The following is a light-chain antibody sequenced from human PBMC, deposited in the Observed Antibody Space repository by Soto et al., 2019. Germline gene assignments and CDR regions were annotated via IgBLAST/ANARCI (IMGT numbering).Light chain of an antibody. J-gene: IGKJ4*01. CDR1: QSISSY. Sequence: DIQMTQSPSSPSASIGDRVTITCRASQSISSYLNWYQQIPGKAPKVLIYKASSLESGVPSRFSGSGSGTEFTLTISSLQPDDSATYYCQRYNTYPLTFGGGTKVDIK. CDR3: QRYNTYPLT. CDR2: KAS. V-gene: IGKV1-5*03.